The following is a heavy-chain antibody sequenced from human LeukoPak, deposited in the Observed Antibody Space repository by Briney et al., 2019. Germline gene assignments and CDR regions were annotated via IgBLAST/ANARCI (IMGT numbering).Heavy chain of an antibody. V-gene: IGHV4-39*07. D-gene: IGHD3-10*01. CDR2: INHSGST. CDR3: ARGPGFGKDY. J-gene: IGHJ4*02. CDR1: GGSISSSSYY. Sequence: PSETLSLTCTVSGGSISSSSYYWGWIRQPPGKGLEWIGEINHSGSTNYNPSLKSRVTISVDTSKNQFSLKLSSVAAADTAVYYCARGPGFGKDYWGQGTLVTVSS.